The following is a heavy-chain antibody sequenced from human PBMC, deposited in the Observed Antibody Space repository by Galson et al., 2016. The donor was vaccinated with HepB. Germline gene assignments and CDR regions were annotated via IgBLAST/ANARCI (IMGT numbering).Heavy chain of an antibody. J-gene: IGHJ4*02. D-gene: IGHD6-19*01. V-gene: IGHV3-23*01. CDR3: AKDHDIGWHGIY. CDR2: VSGGSAYT. Sequence: SLRLPCAASGFTFSGYAMNWVRQVSDKGLEWVAVVSGGSAYTYYADSVKGRFTIFRDNSKGTLYLQMNSLRVADTAVYYCAKDHDIGWHGIYWGQGTLVTVSS. CDR1: GFTFSGYA.